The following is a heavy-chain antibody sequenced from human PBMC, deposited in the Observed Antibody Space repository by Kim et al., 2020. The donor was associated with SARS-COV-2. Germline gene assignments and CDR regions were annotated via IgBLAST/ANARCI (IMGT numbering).Heavy chain of an antibody. CDR3: ATVLD. CDR2: SWSGSYI. Sequence: SWSGSYIYYAESVKDRFTIPRDNAKNSLYLQRNSLRAENTAVYYCATVLDWGQGTLVTVSS. J-gene: IGHJ4*02. V-gene: IGHV3-21*01. D-gene: IGHD2-15*01.